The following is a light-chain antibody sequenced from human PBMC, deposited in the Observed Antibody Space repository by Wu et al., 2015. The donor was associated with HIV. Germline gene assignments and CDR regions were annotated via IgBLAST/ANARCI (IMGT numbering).Light chain of an antibody. CDR2: SVS. Sequence: DIQMTQSPSSLSAFVGGRVTITCRASQNIYRHLNWYQQKPGKAPQLLIHSVSTLQTGVPSRFSGSGSGADFTLTISSLQPEDFATYYCQQSYTSPPFTFGPGTKVNIK. CDR3: QQSYTSPPFT. CDR1: QNIYRH. V-gene: IGKV1-39*01. J-gene: IGKJ3*01.